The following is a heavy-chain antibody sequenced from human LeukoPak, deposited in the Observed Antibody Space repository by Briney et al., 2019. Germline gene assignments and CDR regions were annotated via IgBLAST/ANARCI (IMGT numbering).Heavy chain of an antibody. J-gene: IGHJ4*02. CDR3: ARGFTHDYGDYFDY. Sequence: GGSLRLSCAASGFTVNSNYMSWVRPAPGQELEWVSVLYSDSGGSTYYADSVKGRFTMSRDNSKNTLYLHMNSLRAEDTAVYYCARGFTHDYGDYFDYWGQGTLVTVSS. D-gene: IGHD4-17*01. CDR2: LYSDSGGST. V-gene: IGHV3-66*01. CDR1: GFTVNSNY.